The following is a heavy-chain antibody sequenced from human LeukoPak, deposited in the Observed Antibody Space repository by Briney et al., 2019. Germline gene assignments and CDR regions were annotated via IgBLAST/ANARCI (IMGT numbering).Heavy chain of an antibody. CDR3: ARAWPRVVFGVVTLNWFDP. V-gene: IGHV1-69*13. J-gene: IGHJ5*02. CDR1: GGTFRSYA. CDR2: IIPIFGTA. Sequence: VASVKVSCKASGGTFRSYAISWVRQAPGQGLEWMGGIIPIFGTANYAQKFQGRVTITADESTSTAYMELSSLRSEDTAVYYCARAWPRVVFGVVTLNWFDPWGQGTLVTVSS. D-gene: IGHD3-3*01.